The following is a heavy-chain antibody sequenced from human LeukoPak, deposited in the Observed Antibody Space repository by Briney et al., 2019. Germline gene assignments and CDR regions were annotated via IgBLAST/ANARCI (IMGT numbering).Heavy chain of an antibody. D-gene: IGHD6-13*01. V-gene: IGHV1-69*06. CDR2: IIPIFDTA. J-gene: IGHJ3*02. Sequence: ASVKVSCKASGGTFSSYAISWVRQAPGQGLEWMGGIIPIFDTAKYAQKFQGRVTMTEDTSTDTAYMELSSLRSEDTAVYYCATASWREGHGGAFDIWGQGTMVTVSS. CDR3: ATASWREGHGGAFDI. CDR1: GGTFSSYA.